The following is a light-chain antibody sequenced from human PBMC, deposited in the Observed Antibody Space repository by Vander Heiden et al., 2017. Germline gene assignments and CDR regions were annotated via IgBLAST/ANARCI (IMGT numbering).Light chain of an antibody. CDR2: DVN. CDR1: SGDIGSYHY. Sequence: QSALTQPASVSGSPGQSITISCTGSSGDIGSYHYVSWYQQHPGKAPKVIMYDVNHRPSGISNRFSGSRSGNTASLTISGLQAEDEADYYCCSYTSRSTLYVFGTGTKVTVL. J-gene: IGLJ1*01. CDR3: CSYTSRSTLYV. V-gene: IGLV2-14*01.